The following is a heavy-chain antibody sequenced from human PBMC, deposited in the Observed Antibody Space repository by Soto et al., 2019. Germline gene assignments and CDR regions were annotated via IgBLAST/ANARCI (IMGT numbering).Heavy chain of an antibody. CDR1: GFSLNTSGVG. D-gene: IGHD4-17*01. V-gene: IGHV2-5*02. CDR2: IYWDDDK. CDR3: LHTWVTIHDVFDI. J-gene: IGHJ3*02. Sequence: QITLKESGPTLVKPTQTLTLTCTLSGFSLNTSGVGVGWIRQPPGKALEWLALIYWDDDKRYSPSLKSRLTITKTTSKNQVLLTMTNMDPVYTATYYCLHTWVTIHDVFDIWGQGTMVTVSS.